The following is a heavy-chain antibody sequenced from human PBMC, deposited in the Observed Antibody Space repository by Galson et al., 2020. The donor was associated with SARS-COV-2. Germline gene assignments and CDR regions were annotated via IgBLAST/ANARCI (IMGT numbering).Heavy chain of an antibody. CDR1: GFTVSSFE. D-gene: IGHD2-15*01. V-gene: IGHV3-48*03. CDR3: ARWGCSGGTCVAGADFDH. Sequence: GGSLRLSCAVSGFTVSSFEMSWVRQAPGKGLEWLSYISNRGSTIHYGDSVKGRFTISRDSAKNSLILQMDSLRAEDTAVYYCARWGCSGGTCVAGADFDHWGQGTPVTV. J-gene: IGHJ4*02. CDR2: ISNRGSTI.